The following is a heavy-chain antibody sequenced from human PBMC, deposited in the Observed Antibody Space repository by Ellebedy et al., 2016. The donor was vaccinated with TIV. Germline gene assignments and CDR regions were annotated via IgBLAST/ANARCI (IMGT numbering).Heavy chain of an antibody. Sequence: ASVKVSCXASGYTFTGYYMHWVRQAPGQGLEWMGWINPNSGGTNYAQKFQGRVTMTRDTSTSTVYMELSSLRSEDTAVYYCARGRTVRWLVREGISNWFDPWGQGTLVTVSS. V-gene: IGHV1-2*02. D-gene: IGHD6-19*01. CDR3: ARGRTVRWLVREGISNWFDP. CDR1: GYTFTGYY. CDR2: INPNSGGT. J-gene: IGHJ5*02.